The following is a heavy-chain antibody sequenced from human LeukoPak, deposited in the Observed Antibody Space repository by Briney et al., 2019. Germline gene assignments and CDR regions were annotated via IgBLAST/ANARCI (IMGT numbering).Heavy chain of an antibody. V-gene: IGHV4-59*01. CDR1: GGSISGYY. CDR2: VYYSGST. Sequence: PSETLSLTCTVSGGSISGYYWRWIRQPPGEGREWIGSVYYSGSTNYNPSLKSRVTISVDTSKNQFSLKLSSVTAADTAVYYCARIHYDFWSGYYFFDYWGQGTLVTVSS. D-gene: IGHD3-3*01. CDR3: ARIHYDFWSGYYFFDY. J-gene: IGHJ4*02.